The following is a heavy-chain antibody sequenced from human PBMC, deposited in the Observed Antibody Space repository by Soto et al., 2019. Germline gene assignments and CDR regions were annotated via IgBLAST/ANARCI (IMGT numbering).Heavy chain of an antibody. J-gene: IGHJ4*02. CDR2: ISYDGSNK. D-gene: IGHD2-15*01. V-gene: IGHV3-30-3*01. CDR1: GFTFSSYA. Sequence: GSLRLSCAASGFTFSSYAMHWVRQAPGKGLEWVAVISYDGSNKYYADSVKGRFTISRDNSKNTLYLQMNSLRAEDTAVYYCARESYCSGGSCYSSYSDYCGQGTLGTVSS. CDR3: ARESYCSGGSCYSSYSDY.